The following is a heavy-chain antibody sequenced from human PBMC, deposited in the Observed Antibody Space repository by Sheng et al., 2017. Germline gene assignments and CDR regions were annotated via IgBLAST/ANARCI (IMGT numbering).Heavy chain of an antibody. CDR3: ARDRGAKDAFDI. J-gene: IGHJ3*02. CDR1: GGTFSNYA. Sequence: QVQLVQSGAEVKKPGSSVKVSCKASGGTFSNYAISWVRQAPGQGLEWMGGIIPIFDTATYAQKFQDRVTNTADESTSTAYMELSSLRSDDTAVYYCARDRGAKDAFDIWGQGTMVTVSS. V-gene: IGHV1-69*13. D-gene: IGHD1-26*01. CDR2: IIPIFDTA.